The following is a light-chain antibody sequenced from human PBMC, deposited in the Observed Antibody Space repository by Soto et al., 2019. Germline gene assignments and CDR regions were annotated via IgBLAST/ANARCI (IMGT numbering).Light chain of an antibody. CDR1: QSVTYDQ. Sequence: IVLTQSPDTLSLSPGESATLSCRASQSVTYDQLAWYRQTPGQAPRLLIYGASSRAAGIPDRFSGSGSGTDFTLTISRLEPEDFVVYHCQQYGDLPPTFGQGTKVE. J-gene: IGKJ1*01. CDR2: GAS. CDR3: QQYGDLPPT. V-gene: IGKV3-20*01.